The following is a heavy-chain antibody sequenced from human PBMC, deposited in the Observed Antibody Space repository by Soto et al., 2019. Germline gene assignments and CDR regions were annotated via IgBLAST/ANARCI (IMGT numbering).Heavy chain of an antibody. Sequence: PGGSLRLSCAASGFTFSDYYMSWIRQAPGKGLEWVSYISSSGSTIYYADSVKGRFTISRDNAKNSPYLQMNSLRAEDTAVYYCARATLSKTFYYYYGMDVWGQGTTVTVSS. CDR2: ISSSGSTI. CDR1: GFTFSDYY. D-gene: IGHD1-1*01. V-gene: IGHV3-11*01. J-gene: IGHJ6*02. CDR3: ARATLSKTFYYYYGMDV.